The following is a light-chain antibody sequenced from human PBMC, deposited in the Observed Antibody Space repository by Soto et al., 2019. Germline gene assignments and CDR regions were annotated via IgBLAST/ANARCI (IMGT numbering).Light chain of an antibody. CDR1: SSNIGAHYD. Sequence: QSVLTQPPSVSGAPGQRVTISCTGSSSNIGAHYDVHWYQQLPGTAPKLLIYGDTNRPSGVPDRFSGSKSGTSASLAITGLQAEDEADYYCQSYASSLSGWVFGGGTKLTVL. J-gene: IGLJ3*02. CDR3: QSYASSLSGWV. CDR2: GDT. V-gene: IGLV1-40*01.